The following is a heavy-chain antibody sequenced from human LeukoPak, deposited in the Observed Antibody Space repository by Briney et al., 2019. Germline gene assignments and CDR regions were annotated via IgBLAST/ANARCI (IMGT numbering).Heavy chain of an antibody. J-gene: IGHJ5*02. CDR3: AIEERYSSSTSCYKDANWFDP. CDR2: IYNSSTT. CDR1: GYSISSDYY. V-gene: IGHV4-38-2*02. Sequence: SETLSLTCAVSGYSISSDYYWGWIRQPPGKVLGGIGIIYNSSTTYYNPSLKRRFTISVDTSKNRVSLNLSFVTVLDTAVCYCAIEERYSSSTSCYKDANWFDPWGQGTLVTVSS. D-gene: IGHD2-2*02.